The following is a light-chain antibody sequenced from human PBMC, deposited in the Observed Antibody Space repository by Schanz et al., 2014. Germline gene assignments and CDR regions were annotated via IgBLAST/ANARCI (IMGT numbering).Light chain of an antibody. CDR3: SSYTRSSPVV. V-gene: IGLV2-14*02. CDR2: EGS. J-gene: IGLJ2*01. CDR1: SSDVGSYNL. Sequence: QSALTQPASVSGSPGQSITISCTGTSSDVGSYNLVSWYQQHPGKAPKLMIYEGSKRPSGVSNRFSGSGSGNTASLTISGLQAEDEADYYCSSYTRSSPVVFGGGTKLTVL.